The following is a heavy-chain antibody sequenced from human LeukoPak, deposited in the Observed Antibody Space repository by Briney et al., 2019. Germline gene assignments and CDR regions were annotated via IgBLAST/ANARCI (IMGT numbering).Heavy chain of an antibody. CDR3: ATNLFCASASCL. Sequence: GGSLRLSCAASGFTFSDYTMNWVRQAPGKGLEWFSSIGTAGNYIFYADSVQGRFTISRDNANDSLYLEMKSLRVEDTATYYCATNLFCASASCLWGQGTLVTVSS. J-gene: IGHJ4*02. V-gene: IGHV3-21*01. CDR1: GFTFSDYT. D-gene: IGHD2-2*01. CDR2: IGTAGNYI.